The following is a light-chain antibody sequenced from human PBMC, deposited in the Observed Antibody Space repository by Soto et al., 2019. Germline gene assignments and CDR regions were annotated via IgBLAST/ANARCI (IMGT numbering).Light chain of an antibody. CDR3: QQLNSYPFT. J-gene: IGKJ4*01. CDR1: QSIGTS. CDR2: AAS. V-gene: IGKV1-9*01. Sequence: IQLTQSPSSLSASVGDRVTITCRDSQSIGTSLAWYQQKPEKAPNLLISAASTLQSGVPSRFSASRSGTDFALTISSLQHEDFATYYCQQLNSYPFTFGGGTKVEI.